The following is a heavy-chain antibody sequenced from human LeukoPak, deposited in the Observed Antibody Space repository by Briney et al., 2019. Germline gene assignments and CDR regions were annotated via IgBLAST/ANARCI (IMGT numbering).Heavy chain of an antibody. V-gene: IGHV4-39*07. CDR2: IYYSGST. D-gene: IGHD3-22*01. CDR1: GGSISSSTYY. Sequence: SETLSLTCTVSGGSISSSTYYWGWIRQPPGKGLEWIGSIYYSGSTYYNPSLKSRVTISVDTSKNQFSLKLSSVTAADTAVYYCARAILYYGSSGYIDYWGQGTLVTVSS. CDR3: ARAILYYGSSGYIDY. J-gene: IGHJ4*02.